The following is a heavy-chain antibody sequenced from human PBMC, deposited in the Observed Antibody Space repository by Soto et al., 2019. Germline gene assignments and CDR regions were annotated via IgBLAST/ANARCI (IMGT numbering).Heavy chain of an antibody. J-gene: IGHJ4*02. D-gene: IGHD6-19*01. V-gene: IGHV1-46*01. CDR1: GYTFTDSY. CDR3: ATSPATIGWYGNPYYFDY. Sequence: ASVKVSCKASGYTFTDSYMHWLRQAPRQGLEWMGIINPSGGSTSYAQKFRGRVTMTRDTSTSTVYMELSSLRSEDTAVFYCATSPATIGWYGNPYYFDYWGQGTLVTVSS. CDR2: INPSGGST.